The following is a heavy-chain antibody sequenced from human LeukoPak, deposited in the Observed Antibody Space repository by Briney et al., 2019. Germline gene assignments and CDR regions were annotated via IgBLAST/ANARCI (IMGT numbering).Heavy chain of an antibody. CDR1: GYTFTDYY. D-gene: IGHD6-13*01. Sequence: ASVKVSCKASGYTFTDYYIHWVRQAPGQGLEWMVWINTDSGGTNYAQKFQGRVTMTIDTSISTAYLELTRLTSDDTAVYYCARDEGSSIDYWGQGTLVTVSS. CDR3: ARDEGSSIDY. CDR2: INTDSGGT. J-gene: IGHJ4*02. V-gene: IGHV1-2*02.